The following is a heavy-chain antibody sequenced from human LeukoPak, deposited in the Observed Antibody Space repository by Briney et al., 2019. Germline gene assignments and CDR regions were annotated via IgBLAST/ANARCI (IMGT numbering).Heavy chain of an antibody. V-gene: IGHV1-8*03. Sequence: GASVKVSCKASGYTFTSYDINWVRQATGQGLEWMGWMNPNSGNTGYAQKFQGRVTITRNTSISTAYMELSSLRSEDTAVYYCARVAVRGAAGILLRGNNWFDPWGQGTLVTVSS. D-gene: IGHD6-13*01. CDR3: ARVAVRGAAGILLRGNNWFDP. J-gene: IGHJ5*02. CDR1: GYTFTSYD. CDR2: MNPNSGNT.